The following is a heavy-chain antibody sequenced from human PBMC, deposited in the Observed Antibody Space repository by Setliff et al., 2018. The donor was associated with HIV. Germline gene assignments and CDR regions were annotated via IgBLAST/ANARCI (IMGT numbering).Heavy chain of an antibody. Sequence: GGSLRLSCAASGFTFSRYWMHWVRQVPGKGLLWVSRISPDGSSTSYADSVKGRFTISRDNAKNTLYLQMNSLRAEDTAVYYCARDRAARLDYWGQGALVTVSS. J-gene: IGHJ4*02. V-gene: IGHV3-74*01. D-gene: IGHD6-6*01. CDR1: GFTFSRYW. CDR2: ISPDGSST. CDR3: ARDRAARLDY.